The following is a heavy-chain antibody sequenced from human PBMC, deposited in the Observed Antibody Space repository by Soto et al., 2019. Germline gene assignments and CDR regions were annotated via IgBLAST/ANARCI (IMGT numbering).Heavy chain of an antibody. Sequence: QVQLVQSGAEVKRPGSSVKVSCKASGDTFAFYSINWVRQAPGLGLEWMGRINPILSMSNYAKRFQGRVTMTADKSTSTAYMVLNSLRSEDTAIYYCATSYGSGYRAFDYWGQGALVTVSS. J-gene: IGHJ4*02. V-gene: IGHV1-69*02. CDR1: GDTFAFYS. CDR2: INPILSMS. CDR3: ATSYGSGYRAFDY. D-gene: IGHD3-10*01.